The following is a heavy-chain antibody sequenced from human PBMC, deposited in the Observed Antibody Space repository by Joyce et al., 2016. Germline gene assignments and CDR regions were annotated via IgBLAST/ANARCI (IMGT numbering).Heavy chain of an antibody. J-gene: IGHJ1*01. Sequence: EVQLVESGGALVQPGGSVRLSCAASGFTFSSYSLSWVRQAAGKGLEWISHMSGDMSTKHYSDSVKGRFTISRDNAKNSLYLQMSGLTAEDTAIYYCARGGLSSGWFPQFFQYWGQGTLVSVSS. CDR2: MSGDMSTK. V-gene: IGHV3-48*01. CDR1: GFTFSSYS. D-gene: IGHD6-19*01. CDR3: ARGGLSSGWFPQFFQY.